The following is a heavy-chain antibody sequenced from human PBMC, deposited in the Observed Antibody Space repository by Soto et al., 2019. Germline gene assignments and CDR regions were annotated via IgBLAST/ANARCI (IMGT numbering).Heavy chain of an antibody. Sequence: CRVADGSISGVGYSWSWIRQPPGKGLEWIGYIYHSGSTYYNPSLKSRVTISVDRSKNQFSLKLSSVTAADTAVYYCARVPDRWGQGTLVTVSS. CDR2: IYHSGST. CDR1: DGSISGVGYS. CDR3: ARVPDR. J-gene: IGHJ5*02. V-gene: IGHV4-30-2*01. D-gene: IGHD2-2*01.